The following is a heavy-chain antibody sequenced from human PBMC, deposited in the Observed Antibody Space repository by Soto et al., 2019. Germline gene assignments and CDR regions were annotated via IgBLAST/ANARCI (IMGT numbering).Heavy chain of an antibody. CDR1: GFTFSSYA. CDR3: AKGLRYEAARSYYFDY. J-gene: IGHJ4*02. CDR2: ISGSGGST. Sequence: GGSLRLSCAASGFTFSSYAMSWVRQAPGKGLEWVSAISGSGGSTYYAGSVKGRFTISRDNSKNTLYLQMNSLRAEDTAVYYCAKGLRYEAARSYYFDYWGQGTLVTVSS. V-gene: IGHV3-23*01. D-gene: IGHD6-6*01.